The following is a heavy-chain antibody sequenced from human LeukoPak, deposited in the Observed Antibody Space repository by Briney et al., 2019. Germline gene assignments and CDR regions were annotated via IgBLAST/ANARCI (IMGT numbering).Heavy chain of an antibody. Sequence: SETLSLTCNVSGDSISSSSYYWSWIRVPPGKGLEWIASIYYAGSTYYNPSLKSRVTLSVDTSTTHFSLNIKSVTAADTAMYYCARGRRIVVLPGRGYFDLWGRGTLVTVSS. CDR2: IYYAGST. CDR1: GDSISSSSYY. CDR3: ARGRRIVVLPGRGYFDL. D-gene: IGHD4/OR15-4a*01. J-gene: IGHJ2*01. V-gene: IGHV4-39*02.